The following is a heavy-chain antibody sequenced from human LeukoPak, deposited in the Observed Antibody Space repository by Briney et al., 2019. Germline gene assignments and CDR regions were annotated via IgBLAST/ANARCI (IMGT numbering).Heavy chain of an antibody. V-gene: IGHV5-51*01. J-gene: IGHJ4*02. Sequence: GESLKISCKGSGYSFTTYWIGWVRQMPGKGLEWMGTIYPGDSGTRYSPSLQGQVTISADKSISPAYLQWSSLKASDTALYYCARGQSPFDYWGQGSLVTVSS. CDR1: GYSFTTYW. CDR3: ARGQSPFDY. CDR2: IYPGDSGT.